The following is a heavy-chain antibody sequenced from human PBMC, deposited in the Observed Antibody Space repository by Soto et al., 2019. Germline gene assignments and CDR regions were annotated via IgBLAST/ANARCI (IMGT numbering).Heavy chain of an antibody. Sequence: HPGGSLRLSCAASGFTFSSYAMHWVRQAPGKGLEWVAVISYDGSNKYYADSVKGRFTISRDNSKNTLYLQMNSLRAEDTAVYYCARARLGPEQRMDVWGQGTTVTVSS. CDR1: GFTFSSYA. V-gene: IGHV3-30-3*01. CDR3: ARARLGPEQRMDV. CDR2: ISYDGSNK. D-gene: IGHD5-12*01. J-gene: IGHJ6*02.